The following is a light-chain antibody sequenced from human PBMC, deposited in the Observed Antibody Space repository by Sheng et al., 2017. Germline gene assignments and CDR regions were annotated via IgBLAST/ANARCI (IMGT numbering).Light chain of an antibody. CDR2: EVN. CDR3: SSYTGSNNLYV. Sequence: QSALTQPPSASGSPGQSVTISCTGTSSDVGAYNYVSWYQQHPGKAPKLMIYEVNKRPSGVPNRFSGSKSGNTASLTFSGLQAEDEADYYCSSYTGSNNLYVFGTGTKVTV. V-gene: IGLV2-8*01. CDR1: SSDVGAYNY. J-gene: IGLJ1*01.